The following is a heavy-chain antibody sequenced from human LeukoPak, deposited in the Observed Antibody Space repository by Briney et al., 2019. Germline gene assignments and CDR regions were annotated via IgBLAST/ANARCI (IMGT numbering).Heavy chain of an antibody. CDR3: ATSHNSDFDY. Sequence: SETLSLTCAVSGGSISRGGYSWSWIRQPPGKGLEWIGYIYHSGSTYYNPSLKSRVTISVDRSKNQFSLKLSSVTAADTAVYCCATSHNSDFDYWGQGTLVTVSS. CDR2: IYHSGST. V-gene: IGHV4-30-2*01. J-gene: IGHJ4*02. D-gene: IGHD2/OR15-2a*01. CDR1: GGSISRGGYS.